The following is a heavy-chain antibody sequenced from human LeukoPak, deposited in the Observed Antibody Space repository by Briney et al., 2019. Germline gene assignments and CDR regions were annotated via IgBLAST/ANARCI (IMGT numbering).Heavy chain of an antibody. Sequence: SETLSLTCTVSGGSISSYYWSWIRQPPGKGLGWVGYIYYSVSTNYNPSLKSRVTISVDTSKNQFSLKLSSVTAADTAVYYCARGAQGSSGYSYYYYYYMDVWGKGTTVTVSS. CDR3: ARGAQGSSGYSYYYYYYMDV. V-gene: IGHV4-59*01. CDR1: GGSISSYY. CDR2: IYYSVST. J-gene: IGHJ6*03. D-gene: IGHD3-22*01.